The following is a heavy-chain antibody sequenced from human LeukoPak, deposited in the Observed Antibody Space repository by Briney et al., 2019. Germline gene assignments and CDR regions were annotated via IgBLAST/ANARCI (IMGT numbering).Heavy chain of an antibody. Sequence: GGSLRLSCAASGFTFTTYVMSWVRQAPGKGLEWVSTISDSGSSTSYADSVKGRFTISRDNSKNMLYLQMNSLRVEDTAVYYCAKWRMRSVIVVVPAAGFDYWSQGTLVTVSS. CDR3: AKWRMRSVIVVVPAAGFDY. V-gene: IGHV3-23*01. CDR2: ISDSGSST. J-gene: IGHJ4*02. D-gene: IGHD2-2*01. CDR1: GFTFTTYV.